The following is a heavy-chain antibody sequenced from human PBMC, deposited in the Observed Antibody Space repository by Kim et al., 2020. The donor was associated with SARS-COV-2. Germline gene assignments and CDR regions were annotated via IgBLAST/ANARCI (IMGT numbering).Heavy chain of an antibody. CDR2: ISTGGGK. J-gene: IGHJ4*02. D-gene: IGHD3-16*01. CDR1: GLTVSSNY. Sequence: GGSLRLSCAVSGLTVSSNYMTWVRQAPGKGLEWVSHISTGGGKYYSDSVKGRFTISCDNSWNTLYLQMSNLRAEDTAVYYCSTEEGGRYSYGLSYWCQG. V-gene: IGHV3-53*01. CDR3: STEEGGRYSYGLSY.